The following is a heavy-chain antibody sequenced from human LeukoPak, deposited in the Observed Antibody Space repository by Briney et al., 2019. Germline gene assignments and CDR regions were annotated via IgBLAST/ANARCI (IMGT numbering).Heavy chain of an antibody. CDR1: GFAFSSYS. D-gene: IGHD4-17*01. Sequence: GGSLRLSCVASGFAFSSYSMIWVRQAPGKGLEWVSSMNTNTFIYYANSVKGRLTISRDNAKNSLYLQMNCLRAEDTAVYDWARVYTDNGDYRNAFDIWGQETMVTVSS. CDR3: ARVYTDNGDYRNAFDI. V-gene: IGHV3-21*01. CDR2: MNTNTFI. J-gene: IGHJ3*02.